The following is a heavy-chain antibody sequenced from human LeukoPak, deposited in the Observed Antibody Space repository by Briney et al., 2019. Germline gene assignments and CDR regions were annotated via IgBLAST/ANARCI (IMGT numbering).Heavy chain of an antibody. CDR1: GFTFSSYE. CDR2: ISSSGSTI. Sequence: GGSLRLSCAASGFTFSSYEMNWDRQAPGKGLEWVSYISSSGSTIYYADSVKGRFTISRDNAKNSLYLQMNSLRAEDTAVYYCARDRPSYCSGGSCSDRQAPHFDYWGQGTLVTVSS. D-gene: IGHD2-15*01. J-gene: IGHJ4*02. CDR3: ARDRPSYCSGGSCSDRQAPHFDY. V-gene: IGHV3-48*03.